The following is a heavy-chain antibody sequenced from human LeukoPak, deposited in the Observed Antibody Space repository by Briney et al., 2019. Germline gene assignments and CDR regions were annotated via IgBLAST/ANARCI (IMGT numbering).Heavy chain of an antibody. CDR3: AKDFEIVKHHDYVWGTYSFDY. J-gene: IGHJ4*02. CDR2: ISGSGGST. D-gene: IGHD3-16*01. V-gene: IGHV3-23*01. Sequence: GGSLRLSCAASGFTFSSYAMSWVRQAPGKGLEWVSAISGSGGSTYYADSVKGRFTISRDNSKNTLYLQMNSLRAEDTAVYYCAKDFEIVKHHDYVWGTYSFDYWGQGTLVTVSP. CDR1: GFTFSSYA.